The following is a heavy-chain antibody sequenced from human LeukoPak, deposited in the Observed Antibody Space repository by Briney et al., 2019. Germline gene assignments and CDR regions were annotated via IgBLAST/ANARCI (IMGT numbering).Heavy chain of an antibody. CDR2: MHNSGST. D-gene: IGHD3-3*01. CDR3: ARHLGITIFGVVRGYYFDY. V-gene: IGHV4-38-2*01. Sequence: PSETLSLTCGVSGYSISTGYYWGWIRQPPAKGLEWIGSMHNSGSTYYNPSLKSRVTMSVDTSKNQFSLKLSSVTVVDTAVYYCARHLGITIFGVVRGYYFDYWGQGTLVTVSS. CDR1: GYSISTGYY. J-gene: IGHJ4*02.